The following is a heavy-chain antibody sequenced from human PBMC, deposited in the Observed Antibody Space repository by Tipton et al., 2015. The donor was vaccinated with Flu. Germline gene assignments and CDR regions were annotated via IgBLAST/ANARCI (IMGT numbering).Heavy chain of an antibody. CDR2: IYYSGST. V-gene: IGHV4-59*01. J-gene: IGHJ1*01. CDR3: ARYGTYDGSRYFQH. Sequence: TLSLTCTVSGGSISSYYWSWIRQPPGKGLEWIGYIYYSGSTNYNPSLKIRVTISVDTSKNQFSLKLSCVTAADTAVHYFARYGTYDGSRYFQHWGQGTLVTVSS. D-gene: IGHD1-26*01. CDR1: GGSISSYY.